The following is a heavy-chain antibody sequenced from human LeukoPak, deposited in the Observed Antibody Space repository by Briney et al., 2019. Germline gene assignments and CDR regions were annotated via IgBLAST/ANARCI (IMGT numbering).Heavy chain of an antibody. D-gene: IGHD2-15*01. J-gene: IGHJ4*02. Sequence: ASVKVSCKASGYTFTGYYMHWVRQAPGQGLEWMGWINPNSGGTNYAQKFQGRVTMTRDTSISTAYMELSRLRSDDTAVYYCARKAYCSGGNCFLDNWGQGTLVTVSS. CDR3: ARKAYCSGGNCFLDN. CDR1: GYTFTGYY. CDR2: INPNSGGT. V-gene: IGHV1-2*02.